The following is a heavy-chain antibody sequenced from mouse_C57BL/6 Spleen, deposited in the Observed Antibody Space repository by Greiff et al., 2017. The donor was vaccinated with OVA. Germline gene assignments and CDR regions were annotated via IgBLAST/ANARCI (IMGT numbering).Heavy chain of an antibody. CDR3: ARLGFTTGAMDY. Sequence: EVKVEESGGGLVQPGESLKLSCESNEYEFPSHDMSWVRKTPEKRLELVAAINSDGGSTYYPDTMERRFIISRDNTKKTLYLQMSSLRSEDTALYYCARLGFTTGAMDYWGQGTSVTVSS. J-gene: IGHJ4*01. V-gene: IGHV5-2*03. D-gene: IGHD1-1*01. CDR2: INSDGGST. CDR1: EYEFPSHD.